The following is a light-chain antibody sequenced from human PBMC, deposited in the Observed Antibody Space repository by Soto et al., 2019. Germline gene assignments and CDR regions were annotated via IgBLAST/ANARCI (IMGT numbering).Light chain of an antibody. Sequence: QSALTQPASVSGSPGQSITISCTGTSSDVGGYNYVSWYQQHPGKVPKLLISEVSNRPSGVSDRFSGSKSGNTASLTISGLQADDDGDYFCSSYTSGHTVVFGGGTKLTVL. CDR3: SSYTSGHTVV. CDR1: SSDVGGYNY. CDR2: EVS. V-gene: IGLV2-14*01. J-gene: IGLJ2*01.